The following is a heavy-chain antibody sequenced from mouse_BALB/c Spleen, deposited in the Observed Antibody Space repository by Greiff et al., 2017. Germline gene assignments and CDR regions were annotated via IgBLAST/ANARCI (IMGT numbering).Heavy chain of an antibody. D-gene: IGHD1-1*01. J-gene: IGHJ2*01. CDR1: GYAFTNYL. V-gene: IGHV1-54*01. CDR2: INPGSGGT. Sequence: VQLQQSGAELVRPGTSVKVSCKASGYAFTNYLIEWVKQRPGQGLEWIGVINPGSGGTNYNEKFKGKATLTADKSSSTAYMQLSSLTSDDSAVYFCARWRDYGHFDYWGQGTTLTVSS. CDR3: ARWRDYGHFDY.